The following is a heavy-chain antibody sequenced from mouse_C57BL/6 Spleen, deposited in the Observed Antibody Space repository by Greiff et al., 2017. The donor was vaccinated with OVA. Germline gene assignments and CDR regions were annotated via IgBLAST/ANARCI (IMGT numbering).Heavy chain of an antibody. CDR1: GYAFTNYL. V-gene: IGHV1-54*01. D-gene: IGHD1-1*01. CDR3: ARRNYYGSSHWYFDV. J-gene: IGHJ1*03. CDR2: INPGSGGT. Sequence: VQLQQSGAELVRPGTSVKVSCKASGYAFTNYLIEWVKQRPGQGLEWIGVINPGSGGTNYNAKFQGKATLTADKSSSTAYMRISRLTSEDSAVYFCARRNYYGSSHWYFDVWGTGAAVTVAS.